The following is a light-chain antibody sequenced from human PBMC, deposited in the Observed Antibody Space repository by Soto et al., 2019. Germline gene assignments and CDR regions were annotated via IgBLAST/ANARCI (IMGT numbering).Light chain of an antibody. J-gene: IGKJ4*01. V-gene: IGKV3-11*01. CDR1: QSVSSY. CDR2: DAS. CDR3: QQRSNWPPLT. Sequence: EIVLTQSPATLYLSPGERATLSCRASQSVSSYLAWYQQKPGQAPRLLIYDASNRATGIPARFSGSGSATDFTLTVIILEPEDFAVYYCQQRSNWPPLTFGGGTKVEIK.